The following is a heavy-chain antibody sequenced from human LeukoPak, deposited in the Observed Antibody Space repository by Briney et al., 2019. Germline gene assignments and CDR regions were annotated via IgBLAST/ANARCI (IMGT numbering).Heavy chain of an antibody. CDR3: AKSLRWSDPNWFDL. CDR1: GFTFSNYA. V-gene: IGHV3-23*01. Sequence: GGSLRLSCAASGFTFSNYAMSWVRQAPGKGLEWVSAISGSGGSTDYADSVKGRFTISRDNSKNTLYLQMNSLRAEDTAAYYCAKSLRWSDPNWFDLWGQGTLVTVSS. J-gene: IGHJ5*02. CDR2: ISGSGGST. D-gene: IGHD4-23*01.